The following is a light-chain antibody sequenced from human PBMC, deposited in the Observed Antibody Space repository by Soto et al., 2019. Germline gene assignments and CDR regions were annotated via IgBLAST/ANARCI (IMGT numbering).Light chain of an antibody. J-gene: IGLJ1*01. CDR3: QVWDTSNDHYV. Sequence: SYELTQPPSVSVAPGQTASLTCGGNNIGIKSVHWYRQRPGQAPVPVIYDDSVRPSGIPERFSGFNSGNTATLTISRVEAGDEADYYCQVWDTSNDHYVFGPGTKLTVL. V-gene: IGLV3-21*02. CDR2: DDS. CDR1: NIGIKS.